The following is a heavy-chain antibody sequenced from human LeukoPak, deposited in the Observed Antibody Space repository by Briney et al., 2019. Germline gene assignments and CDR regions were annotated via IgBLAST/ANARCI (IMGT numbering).Heavy chain of an antibody. CDR3: ARDQYYYDSSGYLTFDY. J-gene: IGHJ4*02. V-gene: IGHV4-34*01. Sequence: SETLSLTCAVYGGSFSGYYWSWIRQPPGKGLEWIGEINHSGSTNYNPSLKSRVTMSVDTSKNQFSLKLSSVTAADTAVYYCARDQYYYDSSGYLTFDYWGQGTLVTVSS. CDR2: INHSGST. CDR1: GGSFSGYY. D-gene: IGHD3-22*01.